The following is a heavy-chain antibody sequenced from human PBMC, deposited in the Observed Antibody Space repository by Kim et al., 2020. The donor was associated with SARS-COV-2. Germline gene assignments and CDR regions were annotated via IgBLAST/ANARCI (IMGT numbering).Heavy chain of an antibody. J-gene: IGHJ4*02. D-gene: IGHD5-18*01. CDR3: ARDPITHTAMVILPPFDY. V-gene: IGHV1-46*01. Sequence: QGRVTMTRDTSTSTVYMELSSLRSEDTAVYYCARDPITHTAMVILPPFDYWGQGTLVTVSS.